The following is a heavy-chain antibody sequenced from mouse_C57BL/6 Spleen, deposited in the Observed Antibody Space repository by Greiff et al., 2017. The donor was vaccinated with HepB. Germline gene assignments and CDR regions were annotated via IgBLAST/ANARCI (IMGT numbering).Heavy chain of an antibody. CDR3: ARSDDGYFWYFDV. Sequence: EVQLQQSGPELVKPGASVKIPCKASGYTFTDYNMDWVKQSHGKSLEWIGDINPNNGGTIYNQKFKGKATLTVDKSSSTTYMELRSLTSEATAVYYCARSDDGYFWYFDVWGTGTTVTVSS. CDR1: GYTFTDYN. D-gene: IGHD2-3*01. J-gene: IGHJ1*03. V-gene: IGHV1-18*01. CDR2: INPNNGGT.